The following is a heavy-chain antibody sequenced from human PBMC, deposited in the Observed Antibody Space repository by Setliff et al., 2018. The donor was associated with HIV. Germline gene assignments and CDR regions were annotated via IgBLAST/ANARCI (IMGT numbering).Heavy chain of an antibody. D-gene: IGHD6-19*01. J-gene: IGHJ4*02. CDR1: GFTFRNHW. V-gene: IGHV3-7*05. CDR3: ARAVHSGWYYFDY. CDR2: IKKDGNEK. Sequence: PGGSLRLSCAASGFTFRNHWMSWVRQAPGKGLEWVANIKKDGNEKYYVDSVKGRFTISRDNAKNSLYLQMNSLRAEDTAVYYCARAVHSGWYYFDYWGQGTLVTVS.